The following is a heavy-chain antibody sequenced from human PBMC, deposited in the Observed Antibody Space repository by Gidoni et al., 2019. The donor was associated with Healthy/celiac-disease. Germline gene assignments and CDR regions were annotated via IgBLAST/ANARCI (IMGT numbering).Heavy chain of an antibody. CDR2: IWYDGSNK. V-gene: IGHV3-33*01. Sequence: QVQLVQSGAGVVQPGRSLRPSCAASGFTFSSYGMHWVRQAPGKGLVWVAVIWYDGSNKYYADSVKGRFTISRDNSKNTLYLQMNSLRAEDTAVYYCARGTIAVADWGQGTLVTVSS. D-gene: IGHD6-19*01. J-gene: IGHJ4*02. CDR3: ARGTIAVAD. CDR1: GFTFSSYG.